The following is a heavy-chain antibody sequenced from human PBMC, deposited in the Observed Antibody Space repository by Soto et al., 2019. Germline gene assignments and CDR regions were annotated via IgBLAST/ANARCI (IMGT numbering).Heavy chain of an antibody. V-gene: IGHV3-53*01. CDR2: VYSGGTT. CDR3: ARAGSPFDSDSSGYWGFDH. Sequence: LRLSCVASGFAVSNNYMNWVRQAPGKGLEWVSVVYSGGTTYYADSVRGRFTVSKDDSKNTLFLQMSSLRAEDTAVYYCARAGSPFDSDSSGYWGFDHWGQGTLVTVSS. J-gene: IGHJ4*02. CDR1: GFAVSNNY. D-gene: IGHD3-22*01.